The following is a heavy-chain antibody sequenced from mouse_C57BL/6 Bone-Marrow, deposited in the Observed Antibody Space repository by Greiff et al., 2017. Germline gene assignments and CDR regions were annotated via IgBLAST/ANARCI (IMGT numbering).Heavy chain of an antibody. CDR2: INPNNGGT. J-gene: IGHJ4*01. V-gene: IGHV1-18*01. CDR1: GYTFTDYN. CDR3: ATGTYAMDY. Sequence: EVKLMESGPELVKPGASVKIPCKASGYTFTDYNMDWVKQSHGKSLEWIGDINPNNGGTIYNQKFKGKATLTVDKSSSTAYMELRSLTSEDTAVYYCATGTYAMDYWGQGTSVTVSS. D-gene: IGHD4-1*01.